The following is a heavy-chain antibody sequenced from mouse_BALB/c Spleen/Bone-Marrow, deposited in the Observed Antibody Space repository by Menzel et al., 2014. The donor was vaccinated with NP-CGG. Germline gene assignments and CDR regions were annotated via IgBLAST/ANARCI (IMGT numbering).Heavy chain of an antibody. V-gene: IGHV1-4*01. CDR1: GYTFTSYT. Sequence: LEESGAELARPGAPVKMSCKASGYTFTSYTMHWVKQRPGQGLEWIGFINPSSNYTNYNQKFKDKATLTADKSSSTAYMQLSSLTSEDSAVYYCARVLRWSLDYWGQGTTLTVSS. D-gene: IGHD6-2*01. J-gene: IGHJ2*01. CDR3: ARVLRWSLDY. CDR2: INPSSNYT.